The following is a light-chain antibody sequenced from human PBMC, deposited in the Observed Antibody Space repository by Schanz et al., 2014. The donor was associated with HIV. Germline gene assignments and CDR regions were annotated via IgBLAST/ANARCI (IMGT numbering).Light chain of an antibody. Sequence: QSALTQPPSASGSPGQSVTISCTGTTGDIGSYDLVSWYQQHPGKAPKLMIYDFSDRPSGVPDRFSGSKSGNTASLTVSGLQAEDEADYYCTSYAGSDNLVFGGGTKVTVL. CDR1: TGDIGSYDL. CDR3: TSYAGSDNLV. V-gene: IGLV2-8*01. CDR2: DFS. J-gene: IGLJ3*02.